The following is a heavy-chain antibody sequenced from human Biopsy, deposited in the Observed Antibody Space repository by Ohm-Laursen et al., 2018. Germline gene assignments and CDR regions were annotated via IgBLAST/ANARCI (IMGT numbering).Heavy chain of an antibody. J-gene: IGHJ6*02. CDR1: GGSISSDY. D-gene: IGHD2/OR15-2a*01. CDR3: ARATNSTGWPYYYFYGMDV. Sequence: GTLSLTWTVSGGSISSDYWSWIRQTPGKGLEWIGYIYCSGSTNYNPSLKSRVTISVDTSKNQFSLRLNSVTAADTAVYYCARATNSTGWPYYYFYGMDVWGQGTTVTVSS. V-gene: IGHV4-59*01. CDR2: IYCSGST.